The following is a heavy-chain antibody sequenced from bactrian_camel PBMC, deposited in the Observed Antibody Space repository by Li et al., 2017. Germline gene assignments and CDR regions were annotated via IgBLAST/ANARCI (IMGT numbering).Heavy chain of an antibody. CDR2: YHNAGRR. V-gene: IGHV3S53*01. D-gene: IGHD1*01. CDR1: GDPLSRGY. CDR3: AADHNFRAYCYTPSGFGF. J-gene: IGHJ6*01. Sequence: VQLVESGGESVQAGGSLRPSCTYSGDPLSRGYMAWFRQAPGKEREGVATYHNAGRRTYADSVKGRFTISKDNDKNILYLQMEDLKPEDTAMYYCAADHNFRAYCYTPSGFGFWGQGTQVTV.